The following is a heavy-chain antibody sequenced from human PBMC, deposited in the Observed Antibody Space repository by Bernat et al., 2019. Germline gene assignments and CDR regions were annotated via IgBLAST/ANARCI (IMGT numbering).Heavy chain of an antibody. CDR1: GFTFSNAW. CDR3: TTVLPDDYGDDY. Sequence: EVQLVESGGGLVKPGGSLRLSCAASGFTFSNAWMSWVRQAPGKGLEWVGRIKSKTDGGTTDYAAPVKGRFTISRDDSKNTLYLQMNSLKTDDTAVYYCTTVLPDDYGDDYCDQGTLVTVSS. D-gene: IGHD4-17*01. V-gene: IGHV3-15*01. CDR2: IKSKTDGGTT. J-gene: IGHJ4*02.